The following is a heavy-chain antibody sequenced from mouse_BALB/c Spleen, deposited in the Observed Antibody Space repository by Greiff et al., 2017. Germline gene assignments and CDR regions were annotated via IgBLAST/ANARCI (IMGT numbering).Heavy chain of an antibody. J-gene: IGHJ2*01. CDR1: GFTFSNYW. Sequence: EVQVVESGGGLVQPGGSMKLSCVASGFTFSNYWMNWVRQSPEKGLEWVAEIRLKSNNYATHYAESVKGRFTISRDDSKSSVYLQMNNLRAEDTGIYYCTRHDYDGFDYWGQGTTLTVSS. V-gene: IGHV6-6*02. D-gene: IGHD2-4*01. CDR3: TRHDYDGFDY. CDR2: IRLKSNNYAT.